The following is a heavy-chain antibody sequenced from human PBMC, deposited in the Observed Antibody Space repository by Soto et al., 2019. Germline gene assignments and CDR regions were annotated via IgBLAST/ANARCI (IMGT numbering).Heavy chain of an antibody. V-gene: IGHV3-30*03. CDR2: ISSDGSDT. CDR3: ARQEAGTDY. Sequence: PGGSLRLSCAAAGFTFSTYGMNWVRQAPGKGPEWVAIISSDGSDTHYADSVKGRFTISRDNSRSTLYLQMNSLIVEDTAVYYCARQEAGTDYWGQGTLVTVSS. J-gene: IGHJ4*02. D-gene: IGHD6-19*01. CDR1: GFTFSTYG.